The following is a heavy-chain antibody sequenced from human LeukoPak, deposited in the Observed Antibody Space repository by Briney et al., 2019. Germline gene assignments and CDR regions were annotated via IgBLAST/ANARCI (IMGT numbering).Heavy chain of an antibody. V-gene: IGHV1-2*02. CDR3: ARDYYGSGSYSTDC. D-gene: IGHD3-10*01. CDR2: INPNNGAT. CDR1: GYTFTDFE. J-gene: IGHJ4*02. Sequence: ASVKVSCKASGYTFTDFEIQWLRQAPGQGLEWMGWINPNNGATNYAQEFQGRVTMTRDTSIGTAYMELSRLKSDDTALYYCARDYYGSGSYSTDCWGQGTLVTVSS.